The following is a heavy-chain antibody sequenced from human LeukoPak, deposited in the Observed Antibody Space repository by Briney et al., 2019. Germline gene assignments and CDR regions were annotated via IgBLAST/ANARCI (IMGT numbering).Heavy chain of an antibody. CDR3: ARALTYYDFWSGSGFDY. Sequence: GGSLRLSCAASGFTFSSYSMNWVRQAPGKGLEWVSYISSSSSTIYYADSVKGRFTISRDNAKNSLYLQMNSLRAEDTAVYYCARALTYYDFWSGSGFDYWGQGTLVTVSS. D-gene: IGHD3-3*01. CDR2: ISSSSSTI. V-gene: IGHV3-48*01. CDR1: GFTFSSYS. J-gene: IGHJ4*02.